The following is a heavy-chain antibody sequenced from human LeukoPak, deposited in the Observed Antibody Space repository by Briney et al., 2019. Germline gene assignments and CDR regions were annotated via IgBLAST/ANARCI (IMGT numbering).Heavy chain of an antibody. V-gene: IGHV3-23*01. D-gene: IGHD3-3*01. CDR2: ISGSGGRT. CDR1: GFTFSSYA. J-gene: IGHJ4*02. Sequence: PGGSLRLSCAASGFTFSSYAVSWVRQAPGRGLEWVSAISGSGGRTYYADSVKGRFTISRDNSKNTLYLQMNSLRAEDTAVYYCAKDVTYYDFWSGYYLIDYWGQGTLVTVSS. CDR3: AKDVTYYDFWSGYYLIDY.